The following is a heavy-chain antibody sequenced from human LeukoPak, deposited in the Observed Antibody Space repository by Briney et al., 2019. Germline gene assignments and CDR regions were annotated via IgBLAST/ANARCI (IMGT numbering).Heavy chain of an antibody. D-gene: IGHD3-10*01. CDR1: GGSSSGYY. J-gene: IGHJ4*02. CDR2: INHSGST. Sequence: SETLSLTCAVYGGSSSGYYWSWIRQPPGKGLEWIGEINHSGSTNYNPSLKSRVTISVDTSKNQFSLKLSSVTAADTAVYYCARGYYGSGKWGQGTLVTVSS. V-gene: IGHV4-34*01. CDR3: ARGYYGSGK.